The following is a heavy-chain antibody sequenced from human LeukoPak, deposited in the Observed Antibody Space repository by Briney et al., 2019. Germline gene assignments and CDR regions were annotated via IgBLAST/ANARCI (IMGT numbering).Heavy chain of an antibody. D-gene: IGHD2-2*01. CDR3: ARARVVVPAALFLRGGDCNLDV. Sequence: PSETLSLTCAVYGGSFSGYYWSWVRQPPGKGLDWIGEINHSGGTNYNPSLKSRVTISVDKSNNQFSLKLSSVTAADTAVYYCARARVVVPAALFLRGGDCNLDVWGKGTTVTVSS. CDR1: GGSFSGYY. CDR2: INHSGGT. J-gene: IGHJ6*04. V-gene: IGHV4-34*01.